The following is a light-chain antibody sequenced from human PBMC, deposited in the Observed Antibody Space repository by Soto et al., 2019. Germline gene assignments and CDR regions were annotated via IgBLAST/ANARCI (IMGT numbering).Light chain of an antibody. J-gene: IGKJ4*01. Sequence: DIILTQSPAIVSVSPGERATLSCRASRSVSTNLAWYQHKHGQAPRLLIYGASTRVTDIPPRFSGSGSGTEFTLTINYFKSEDFGVDYCQQYDKSVPPVTFGGGTNVEI. V-gene: IGKV3-15*01. CDR2: GAS. CDR1: RSVSTN. CDR3: QQYDKSVPPVT.